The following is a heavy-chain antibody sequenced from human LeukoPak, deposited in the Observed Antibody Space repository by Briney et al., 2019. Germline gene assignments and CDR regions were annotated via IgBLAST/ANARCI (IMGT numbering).Heavy chain of an antibody. V-gene: IGHV3-7*03. J-gene: IGHJ4*02. CDR3: ATASDFWSGYYPDY. Sequence: GGSLRLSCAVSGFTFSSYWMSWVRQAPGKGLEWVANIKQDGSEKYYVDSVKGRFTISRDNAKNSLYLQMNSLRAEDTAAYYCATASDFWSGYYPDYWGQGTLVTVSS. CDR1: GFTFSSYW. CDR2: IKQDGSEK. D-gene: IGHD3-3*01.